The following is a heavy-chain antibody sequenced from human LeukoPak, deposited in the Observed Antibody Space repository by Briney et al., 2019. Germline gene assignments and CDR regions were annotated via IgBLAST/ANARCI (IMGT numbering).Heavy chain of an antibody. CDR1: GFTVSSNY. J-gene: IGHJ4*02. CDR2: IYSGGST. V-gene: IGHV3-66*01. CDR3: AREYSSSAVSFDY. Sequence: GGSLRLSCAASGFTVSSNYMSWVRQAPGKGLEWVSVIYSGGSTYYADSVKGRFTISRDNSKSTLYLQMNSLRAEDTAVYYCAREYSSSAVSFDYWGQGTLVTVSS. D-gene: IGHD6-6*01.